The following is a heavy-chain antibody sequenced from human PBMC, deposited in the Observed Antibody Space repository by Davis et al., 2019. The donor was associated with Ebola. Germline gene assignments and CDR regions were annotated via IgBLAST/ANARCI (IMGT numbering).Heavy chain of an antibody. CDR3: ARVSNKSGMDV. CDR1: GFTFSDYY. Sequence: GGSLRLSCAASGFTFSDYYMCWIRQAPGKGLEWVSYISSSGSTIYYTDSVKGRFTISRDNAKNSLNLQMNSLRAEDMAVYYCARVSNKSGMDVWGQGTTVTVSS. D-gene: IGHD1/OR15-1a*01. V-gene: IGHV3-11*01. CDR2: ISSSGSTI. J-gene: IGHJ6*02.